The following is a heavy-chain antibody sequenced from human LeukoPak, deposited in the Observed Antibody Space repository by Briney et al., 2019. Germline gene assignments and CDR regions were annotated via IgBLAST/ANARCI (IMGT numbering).Heavy chain of an antibody. CDR2: INHSGST. J-gene: IGHJ4*02. D-gene: IGHD6-19*01. Sequence: SEPLSLTCAVSGGSFIGYYWSWIRQPPGKGLEWIGEINHSGSTNYNPSLKSRVTISVDTSKNQFSLKLSSVTAADTAVYYCARSPGGVSAVAGHPFDYWGQGTLVTVSS. CDR1: GGSFIGYY. CDR3: ARSPGGVSAVAGHPFDY. V-gene: IGHV4-34*01.